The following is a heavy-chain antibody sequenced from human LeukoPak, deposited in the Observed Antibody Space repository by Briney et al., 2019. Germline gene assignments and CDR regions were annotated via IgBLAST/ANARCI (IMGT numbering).Heavy chain of an antibody. D-gene: IGHD6-13*01. CDR3: ARDFGYSSSWYD. CDR1: GGTFSSYA. V-gene: IGHV1-69*13. CDR2: SIPIFGTA. J-gene: IGHJ4*02. Sequence: VKVSCTASGGTFSSYAISWVRQAPGQGLEWMGGSIPIFGTANYAQKLQGRVTITADESTSTAYMELSSLRSGDTAVYCCARDFGYSSSWYDWGQGTLVTVSS.